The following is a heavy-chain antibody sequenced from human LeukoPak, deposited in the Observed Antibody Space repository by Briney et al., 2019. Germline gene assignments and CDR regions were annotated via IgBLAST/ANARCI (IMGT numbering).Heavy chain of an antibody. D-gene: IGHD3-10*01. CDR3: ARAPLWFGEENGAFDM. CDR1: GGSGGSINTYC. CDR2: VYYRVNT. Sequence: PSETLSLTCTVSGGSGGSINTYCWNWIRQPPGKGLEWIGYVYYRVNTNYNPSLKSRLTISVDTSKSQFSLKVSSVTAADTAVYYCARAPLWFGEENGAFDMWGQGTMVTVSS. V-gene: IGHV4-59*01. J-gene: IGHJ3*02.